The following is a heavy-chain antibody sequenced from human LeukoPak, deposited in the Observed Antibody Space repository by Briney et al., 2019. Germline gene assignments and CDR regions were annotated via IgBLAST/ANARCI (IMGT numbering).Heavy chain of an antibody. D-gene: IGHD4-11*01. V-gene: IGHV4-30-4*01. CDR1: GGSISSGDYY. CDR2: IYYSGST. Sequence: SQTLSLTCTVSGGSISSGDYYWSWIRQPPGKGLEWIGYIYYSGSTYYNPSLKSRVTISVDTSKNQFSLKLSSVTAADTAVYYCARAVDYRNYFDNWGQGSLVTVSS. CDR3: ARAVDYRNYFDN. J-gene: IGHJ4*02.